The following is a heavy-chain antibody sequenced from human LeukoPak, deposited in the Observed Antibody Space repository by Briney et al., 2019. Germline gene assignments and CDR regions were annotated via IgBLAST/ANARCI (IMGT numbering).Heavy chain of an antibody. V-gene: IGHV3-48*03. CDR3: AGTWGGYDYVWGSYRQRGAFDI. Sequence: GGSLRLSCAASGFTFSSYEMNWVRQAPGKGLEWVSYISSTGTTIYYADSVKGRFTISRDNAKNSLYLQMNSLRAEDTAVYYCAGTWGGYDYVWGSYRQRGAFDIWGQGTMVTVSS. D-gene: IGHD3-16*02. J-gene: IGHJ3*02. CDR1: GFTFSSYE. CDR2: ISSTGTTI.